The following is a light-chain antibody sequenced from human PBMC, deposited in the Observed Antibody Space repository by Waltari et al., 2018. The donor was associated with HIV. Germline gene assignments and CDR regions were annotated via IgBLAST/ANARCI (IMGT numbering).Light chain of an antibody. V-gene: IGLV2-23*02. CDR3: CSYAGSGTFVV. Sequence: QSALTQPAPVSGSPGQSITLSCPGTWSDIGSYDLASWYQHFPGKAPKRILYDVNEQPSGVSPRYSGSKSGNTASLVISGLQSEDEADYYCCSYAGSGTFVVFGGGTRLTV. J-gene: IGLJ3*02. CDR1: WSDIGSYDL. CDR2: DVN.